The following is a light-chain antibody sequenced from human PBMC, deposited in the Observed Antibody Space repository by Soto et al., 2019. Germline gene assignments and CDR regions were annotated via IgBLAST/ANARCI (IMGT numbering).Light chain of an antibody. CDR1: NIGSKN. CDR2: RDT. J-gene: IGLJ2*01. V-gene: IGLV3-9*01. CDR3: QVWDSSTVV. Sequence: SYELTQPLSVSVALGQTARITCGGNNIGSKNVHWYQLNPGQAPVLVIYRDTNRPSGIPERFSGSNSGNTATLAISRAQAGDAADYYCQVWDSSTVVFGGGTKLTVL.